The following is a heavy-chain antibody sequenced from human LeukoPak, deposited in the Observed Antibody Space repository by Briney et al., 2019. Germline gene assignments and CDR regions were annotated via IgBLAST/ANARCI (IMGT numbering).Heavy chain of an antibody. Sequence: PGGSLRLSCAASGFTVSSNYMSWVRQAPGKGLEWVSVIYSGGSTYYVDSVKGRFTISRDNSKNTLYLQMNSLRAEDTAVYYCAREFRDYYDSSGYGDPWGQGTLVTVSS. CDR1: GFTVSSNY. V-gene: IGHV3-66*01. J-gene: IGHJ5*02. CDR2: IYSGGST. D-gene: IGHD3-22*01. CDR3: AREFRDYYDSSGYGDP.